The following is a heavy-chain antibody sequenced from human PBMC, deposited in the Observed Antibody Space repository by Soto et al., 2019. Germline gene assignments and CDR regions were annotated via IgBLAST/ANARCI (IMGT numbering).Heavy chain of an antibody. CDR2: ISGSGGST. J-gene: IGHJ1*01. V-gene: IGHV3-23*01. D-gene: IGHD4-17*01. Sequence: AGSLRLSCAASGFTFSSYAMSWVRQAPGKGLEWVSAISGSGGSTYYADSVKGRFTISRDNSKNTLYLQMNSLRAEDTAVYDCTKDLEDYGDYAEYFQHWGQGTLVTVSS. CDR3: TKDLEDYGDYAEYFQH. CDR1: GFTFSSYA.